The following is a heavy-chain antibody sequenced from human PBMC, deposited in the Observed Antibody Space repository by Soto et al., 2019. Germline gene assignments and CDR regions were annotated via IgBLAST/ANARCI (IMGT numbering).Heavy chain of an antibody. J-gene: IGHJ3*02. CDR2: VDSDGSDK. V-gene: IGHV3-74*01. CDR1: EFSFSRYW. D-gene: IGHD3-16*01. CDR3: ARGGLDHAFDI. Sequence: EVQLVESGGGLVQPGGSLRLSCAASEFSFSRYWMHWVRQAPGKGLVWVSRVDSDGSDKIYADSVKGRFTISRDNAKNTLYLQLTGLRDEDKAVYYCARGGLDHAFDIWGQGTMVTVSS.